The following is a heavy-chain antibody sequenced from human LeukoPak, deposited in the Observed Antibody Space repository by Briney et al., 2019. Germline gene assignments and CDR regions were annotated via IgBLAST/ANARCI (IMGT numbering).Heavy chain of an antibody. CDR3: ARVRVVPARKYGMDV. J-gene: IGHJ6*02. D-gene: IGHD2-2*01. V-gene: IGHV3-7*01. CDR2: IKQDGSEK. CDR1: GFTFSSYW. Sequence: PGGSLRLSCAASGFTFSSYWMSWVRQAPGKGLEWVANIKQDGSEKYYVDSVKGRFTISRDNAKNSLYLQMNSLRAEDTAVYYCARVRVVPARKYGMDVWGQGTTVTVSS.